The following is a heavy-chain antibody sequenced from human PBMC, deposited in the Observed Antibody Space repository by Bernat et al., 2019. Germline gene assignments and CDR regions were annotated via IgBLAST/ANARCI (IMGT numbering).Heavy chain of an antibody. CDR2: IYYSGST. J-gene: IGHJ4*02. D-gene: IGHD1-26*01. CDR1: GGSISSSSYY. CDR3: ARHIRTGGGGSYYFY. Sequence: QLQLQESGPGLVKPSETLSLTCTVSGGSISSSSYYWGWIRQPPGKGLEWIGSIYYSGSTYYNPSLKSRVTISVDTSKNQFSLKLSSVTAADTAVYYCARHIRTGGGGSYYFYWGQGTLLTVSS. V-gene: IGHV4-39*01.